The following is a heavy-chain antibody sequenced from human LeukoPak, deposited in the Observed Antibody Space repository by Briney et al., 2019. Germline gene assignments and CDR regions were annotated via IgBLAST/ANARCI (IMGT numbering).Heavy chain of an antibody. D-gene: IGHD6-13*01. J-gene: IGHJ4*02. Sequence: GGSLRLSCAASGFTFTSYAMSWVRQAPGKGLEWVSAIGATGGGSTFYADSVKGRFTISRDNSKNALYLQMSSLRAEDTASYYCAKGVASSGTGYYFDYWGQGTLVTVSS. CDR1: GFTFTSYA. V-gene: IGHV3-23*01. CDR2: IGATGGGST. CDR3: AKGVASSGTGYYFDY.